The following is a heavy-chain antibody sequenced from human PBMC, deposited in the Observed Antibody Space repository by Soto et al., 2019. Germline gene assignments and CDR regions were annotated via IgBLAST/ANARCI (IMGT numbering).Heavy chain of an antibody. D-gene: IGHD1-7*01. CDR1: GYTFTSYA. V-gene: IGHV1-69*13. CDR2: INPIFGTA. J-gene: IGHJ6*02. Sequence: SVKVSCKASGYTFTSYAMHWVRQAPGQRLEWMGGINPIFGTANYAQKFQGRVTITADESTSTAYMELSSLRSEDTAVYYCAGPPELTRIYYYYGMDVWGQGTTVTVSS. CDR3: AGPPELTRIYYYYGMDV.